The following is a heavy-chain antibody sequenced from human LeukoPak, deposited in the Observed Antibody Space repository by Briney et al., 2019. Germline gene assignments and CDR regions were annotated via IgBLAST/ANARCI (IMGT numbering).Heavy chain of an antibody. CDR1: GFTFSSYG. J-gene: IGHJ4*02. CDR3: AKEKATMVRGVIISPSFDY. D-gene: IGHD3-10*01. Sequence: GSLRLSCAASGFTFSSYGMHWVRQAPGKGLEWVAFIRYDGSNRYYADSVKGRFTISRDNSKNTLYLQMNSLRAEDTAVYYCAKEKATMVRGVIISPSFDYWGQGTLVTVSS. V-gene: IGHV3-30*02. CDR2: IRYDGSNR.